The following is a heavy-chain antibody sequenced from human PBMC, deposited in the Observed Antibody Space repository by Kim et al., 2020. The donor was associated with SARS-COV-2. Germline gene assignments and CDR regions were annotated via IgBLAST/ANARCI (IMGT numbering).Heavy chain of an antibody. CDR3: ARDITQYSSSRFDY. V-gene: IGHV1-69*13. CDR2: IIPIFGTA. D-gene: IGHD6-6*01. J-gene: IGHJ4*02. Sequence: SVKVSCKASGGTFSSYAISWVRQAPGQGLEWMGGIIPIFGTANYAQKFQGRVTITADESTSTAYMELSSLRSEDTAVYYCARDITQYSSSRFDYWGQGTLVTVSS. CDR1: GGTFSSYA.